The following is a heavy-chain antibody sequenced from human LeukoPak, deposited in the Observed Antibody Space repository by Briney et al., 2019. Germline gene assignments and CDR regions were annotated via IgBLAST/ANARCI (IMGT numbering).Heavy chain of an antibody. CDR1: VGSLSSSNW. V-gene: IGHV4-4*02. Sequence: SETLSLTCAVSVGSLSSSNWWSWVRRPPGKGREWIGEIDHKGSTNDNPSLKRGVTISVDTSTNQFSMKLSSVPAADTAVSYCASTWDFWGQGTLVTVSS. CDR2: IDHKGST. J-gene: IGHJ4*02. CDR3: ASTWDF.